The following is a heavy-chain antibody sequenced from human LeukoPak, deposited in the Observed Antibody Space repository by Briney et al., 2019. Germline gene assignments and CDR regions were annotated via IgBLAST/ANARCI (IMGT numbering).Heavy chain of an antibody. J-gene: IGHJ3*02. CDR3: ARDLYYDSSGYSSRGGAFDI. CDR1: GYTFTSYY. CDR2: INPSGGST. Sequence: GASVKVSCKASGYTFTSYYMHWVRQAPGQGLEWMGIINPSGGSTSYAQKFQGRVTMTRDTSTSTVYMGLSSLRSEDTAVYYCARDLYYDSSGYSSRGGAFDIWGQGTMVTVSS. V-gene: IGHV1-46*01. D-gene: IGHD3-22*01.